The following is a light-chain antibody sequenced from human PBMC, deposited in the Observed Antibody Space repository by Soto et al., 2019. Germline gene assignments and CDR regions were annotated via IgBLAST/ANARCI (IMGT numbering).Light chain of an antibody. CDR2: GAA. CDR1: QNIRNY. CDR3: QQSYNIQALT. Sequence: IQVTHSTPSLSASVGDRVAITCRASQNIRNYLNWYQQKPGKAPRVLIYGAASLQSGVPSRFSGSGSGTNFSLTINSLQPEDYATYYCQQSYNIQALTFGGGTKVDIK. J-gene: IGKJ4*01. V-gene: IGKV1-39*01.